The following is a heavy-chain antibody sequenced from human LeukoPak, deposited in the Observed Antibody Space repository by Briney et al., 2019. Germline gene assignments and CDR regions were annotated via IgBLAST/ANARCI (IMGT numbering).Heavy chain of an antibody. V-gene: IGHV3-53*01. CDR1: GFTVSTYY. Sequence: GGSLRLSCVASGFTVSTYYMTWVRQAPGKGLECVSVIYSGGSTYYADSVRGRFTVSRDNSKNTLYLQMNSLRAEDTAMYYCARGLGYCTSTTCLLPFDYWGQGTLVTVSS. J-gene: IGHJ4*02. D-gene: IGHD2-2*01. CDR3: ARGLGYCTSTTCLLPFDY. CDR2: IYSGGST.